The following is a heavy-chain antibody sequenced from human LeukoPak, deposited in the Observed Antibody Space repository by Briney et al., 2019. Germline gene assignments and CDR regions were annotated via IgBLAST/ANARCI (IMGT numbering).Heavy chain of an antibody. D-gene: IGHD3-3*01. V-gene: IGHV1-24*01. J-gene: IGHJ4*02. Sequence: ASVKVSCKVSGYTLTELSMHWVRQAPGKGLEWMGGFDPEDDETIYAQKFQGRVTMTEDTSTDTAYMELSGLRSEDTAVYYCARGLSRALLEWLRYWGQGTLVTVSS. CDR2: FDPEDDET. CDR1: GYTLTELS. CDR3: ARGLSRALLEWLRY.